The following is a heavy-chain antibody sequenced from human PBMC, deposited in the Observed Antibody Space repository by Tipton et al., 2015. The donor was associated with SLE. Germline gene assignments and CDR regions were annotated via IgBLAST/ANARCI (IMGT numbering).Heavy chain of an antibody. CDR1: GGSISSGGYY. V-gene: IGHV4-39*07. Sequence: TLSLTCTVSGGSISSGGYYWGWIRQPPGKGLEWIGGIYQSGSTYYNPSLKSRVTISVDTSKNQFSLKLSSVTAADTAVYYCARESRGSGSYRYYYYYMDVWGKGTTVTVSS. D-gene: IGHD3-10*01. CDR3: ARESRGSGSYRYYYYYMDV. CDR2: IYQSGST. J-gene: IGHJ6*03.